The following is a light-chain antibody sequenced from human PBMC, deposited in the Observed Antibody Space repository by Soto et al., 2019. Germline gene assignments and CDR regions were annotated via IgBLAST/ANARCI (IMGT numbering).Light chain of an antibody. CDR1: QSVSSSY. CDR2: GAS. J-gene: IGKJ2*01. CDR3: PQYGSPPNT. Sequence: EIVLTQSPGTLSLSPGERATLSCRASQSVSSSYLAWYQQKPGQAPRLLNYGASSRATGIPDRFSGSGSGTDFTLTISSMETEHFAVYYCPQYGSPPNTFGQGTKLEIK. V-gene: IGKV3-20*01.